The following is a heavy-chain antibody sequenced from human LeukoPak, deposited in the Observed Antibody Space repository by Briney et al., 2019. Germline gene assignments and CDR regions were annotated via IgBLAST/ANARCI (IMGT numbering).Heavy chain of an antibody. V-gene: IGHV4-59*08. J-gene: IGHJ4*02. D-gene: IGHD5-18*01. Sequence: PSETLSLTCTVSGGSISSYYWSWIRQPPGKGLEWIGYIYYSGSTNYNPSLKSRVTISVDTSKNQFSLKLSSVTAADTAVYYCAGGVDSYGPENFDYWGQGTLVTVSS. CDR2: IYYSGST. CDR1: GGSISSYY. CDR3: AGGVDSYGPENFDY.